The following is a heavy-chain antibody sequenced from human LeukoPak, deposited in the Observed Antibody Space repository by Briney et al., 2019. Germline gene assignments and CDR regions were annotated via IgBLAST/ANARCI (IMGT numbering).Heavy chain of an antibody. CDR3: ARRAGTGTPVYFDY. J-gene: IGHJ4*02. Sequence: SETLSLTCTVSGGSISNNHWSWIRQSTEKGLEWIGYAYDSGISNYNPSLERRVTLSVDTSKNQFSLRLTSVTAADTAVYFCARRAGTGTPVYFDYWGQGVLVTVSS. CDR2: AYDSGIS. V-gene: IGHV4-59*12. CDR1: GGSISNNH. D-gene: IGHD6-19*01.